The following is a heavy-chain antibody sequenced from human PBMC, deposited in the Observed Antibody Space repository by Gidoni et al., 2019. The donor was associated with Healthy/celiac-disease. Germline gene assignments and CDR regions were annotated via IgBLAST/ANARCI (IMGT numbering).Heavy chain of an antibody. V-gene: IGHV5-51*01. Sequence: EVQLVQSGAEGKKHGEALKIAWKGAGDSFTSYWIGWVRPMPGKGLEWMGIIYPGDSDTRYSPSFHGQVTISADKSISTAYLQWSSLKASDTAMYYCARGLSSSSDFDYWGQGTLVTVSS. D-gene: IGHD6-6*01. CDR1: GDSFTSYW. CDR3: ARGLSSSSDFDY. J-gene: IGHJ4*02. CDR2: IYPGDSDT.